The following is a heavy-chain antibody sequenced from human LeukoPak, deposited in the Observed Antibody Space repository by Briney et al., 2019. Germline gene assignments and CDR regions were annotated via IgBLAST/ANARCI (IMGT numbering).Heavy chain of an antibody. CDR1: GYTFTSYA. CDR2: VSAYNGNT. Sequence: ASVKVSCKASGYTFTSYAISWVRQAPGQGLEWMGWVSAYNGNTNYAQKFQGRVPMTTDASTTTAYMELRSLRSDDTAVYYCARPNDSGWPLGVMDVWGQGTTVTVSS. J-gene: IGHJ6*02. D-gene: IGHD6-19*01. V-gene: IGHV1-18*01. CDR3: ARPNDSGWPLGVMDV.